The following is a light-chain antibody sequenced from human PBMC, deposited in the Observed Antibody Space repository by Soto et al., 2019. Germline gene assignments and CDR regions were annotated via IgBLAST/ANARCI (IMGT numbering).Light chain of an antibody. CDR3: QQYGSSPRVT. Sequence: EIVLTQSPGTLSLSPGERATLSCRASQSVSSSYLAWYQQKPGQAPRLLIYGASSRATGIPDRFSGSGSGTAFTLTISRLEPEDFAVYYSQQYGSSPRVTFGPGTKVDIK. J-gene: IGKJ3*01. V-gene: IGKV3-20*01. CDR1: QSVSSSY. CDR2: GAS.